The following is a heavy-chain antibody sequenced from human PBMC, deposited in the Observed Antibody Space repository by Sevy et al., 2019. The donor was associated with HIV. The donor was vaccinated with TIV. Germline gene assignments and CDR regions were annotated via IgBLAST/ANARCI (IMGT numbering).Heavy chain of an antibody. CDR2: IWYDGSIK. Sequence: GGSLRLSCAASGFTFNMYGMHWVRQAPGKGLEWVGQIWYDGSIKKYADSVKVRFTISRDNSKSTLYLQMNSLRGEDTAVYFCASEHNWDDAFDIWGQGTMVTVSS. CDR3: ASEHNWDDAFDI. J-gene: IGHJ3*02. CDR1: GFTFNMYG. D-gene: IGHD1-1*01. V-gene: IGHV3-33*08.